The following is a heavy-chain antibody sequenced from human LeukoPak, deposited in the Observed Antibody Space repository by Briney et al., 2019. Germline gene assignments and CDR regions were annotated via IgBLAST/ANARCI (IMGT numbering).Heavy chain of an antibody. J-gene: IGHJ4*02. CDR1: GGSISSYY. Sequence: SETLSLTCTVSGGSISSYYWSWIRQPPGKGLEWIGYIYYSGSTNYNPSLKSRVTISVDTSKNQFSLKLSSVTAADTAVYYCARLLSGRRAGTVDYWGQGTLVTVSS. CDR2: IYYSGST. D-gene: IGHD6-19*01. V-gene: IGHV4-59*08. CDR3: ARLLSGRRAGTVDY.